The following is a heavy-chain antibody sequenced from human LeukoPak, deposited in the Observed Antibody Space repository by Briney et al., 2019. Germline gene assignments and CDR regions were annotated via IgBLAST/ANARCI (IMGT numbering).Heavy chain of an antibody. D-gene: IGHD3-16*01. CDR3: ARDGALDY. J-gene: IGHJ4*02. V-gene: IGHV1-2*02. Sequence: GASVKVSCKASGGTFSSYAMNWVRQAPGQGLEWMGWINPNSGGTKYAQKFRGRVTMTRDTSISTAYMELSRLSSDDTALYYCARDGALDYWGQGTLVTVSS. CDR1: GGTFSSYA. CDR2: INPNSGGT.